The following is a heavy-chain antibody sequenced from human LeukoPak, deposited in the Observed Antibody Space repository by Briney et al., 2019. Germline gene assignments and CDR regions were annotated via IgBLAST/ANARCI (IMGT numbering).Heavy chain of an antibody. CDR1: GGSFSDYS. Sequence: SETLSLTCAVYGGSFSDYSWSWIRQPPGKGLEWIGAINHSGGTNPNPSLMTRVIMSVDTSKNQFSLKVRSVTAADTAVYYCARVGYSYSINDWSRTGLGAYPTKYDYYMDVWGKGTTVMVSS. D-gene: IGHD5-18*01. J-gene: IGHJ6*03. CDR2: INHSGGT. V-gene: IGHV4-34*01. CDR3: ARVGYSYSINDWSRTGLGAYPTKYDYYMDV.